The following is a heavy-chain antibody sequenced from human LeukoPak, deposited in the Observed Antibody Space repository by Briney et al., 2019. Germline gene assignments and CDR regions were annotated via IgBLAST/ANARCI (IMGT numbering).Heavy chain of an antibody. J-gene: IGHJ4*02. V-gene: IGHV3-23*01. CDR3: AKDHYDILTGYYFWYDY. CDR2: ISGSGGST. CDR1: GFTFSSYA. D-gene: IGHD3-9*01. Sequence: GGSLRLSCAASGFTFSSYAMSWVRQAPGKGLERVSAISGSGGSTYYADSVKGRFTISRDNSKNTLYLQMNSLRAEDTAVYYCAKDHYDILTGYYFWYDYWGQGTLVTVSS.